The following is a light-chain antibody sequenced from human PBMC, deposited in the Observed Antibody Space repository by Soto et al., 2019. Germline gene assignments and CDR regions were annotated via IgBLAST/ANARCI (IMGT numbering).Light chain of an antibody. CDR1: QSVSNNY. V-gene: IGKV3D-20*02. Sequence: EIVLTQSPGTLSLSPGERATLSCRASQSVSNNYLAWYQQKPGQAPRLLIYGASNRATGIPDRSSGSGSGTDFTLTISSLEPEDFAVYYCQQRSNWPPITFGQGTRLRL. CDR2: GAS. J-gene: IGKJ5*01. CDR3: QQRSNWPPIT.